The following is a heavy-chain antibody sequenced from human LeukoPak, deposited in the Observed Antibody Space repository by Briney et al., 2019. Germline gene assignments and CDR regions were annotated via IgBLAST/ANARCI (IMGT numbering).Heavy chain of an antibody. Sequence: GGSLRLSCAASGFTFSSYGMSWVRQAPGKGLEWVSAISGSGGSTYYADSVKGRFTISRDNSKNTLYLQMNSLRAEDTAVYYCAKVKGARDVDTAMVLPTCDYWGQGTLVTVSS. J-gene: IGHJ4*02. D-gene: IGHD5-18*01. V-gene: IGHV3-23*01. CDR2: ISGSGGST. CDR1: GFTFSSYG. CDR3: AKVKGARDVDTAMVLPTCDY.